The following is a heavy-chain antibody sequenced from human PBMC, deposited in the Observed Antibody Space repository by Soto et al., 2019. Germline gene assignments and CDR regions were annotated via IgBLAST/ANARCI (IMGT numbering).Heavy chain of an antibody. CDR3: TKQKGDSRTYNGMDD. Sequence: SPTLSLTCAISGDSVSNNNPAWNWIRQSPSRALEWLGRAYYRSQWYYDSAVSLRSRITVIPDTSTNQFSLQLNSATPVNTAVYYRTKQKGDSRTYNGMDDWGQGTTVTVSS. CDR1: GDSVSNNNPA. V-gene: IGHV6-1*01. CDR2: AYYRSQWYY. D-gene: IGHD2-21*02. J-gene: IGHJ6*02.